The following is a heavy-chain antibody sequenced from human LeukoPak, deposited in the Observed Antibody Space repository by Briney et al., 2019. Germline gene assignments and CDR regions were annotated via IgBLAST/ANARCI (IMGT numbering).Heavy chain of an antibody. J-gene: IGHJ4*02. Sequence: ASVKVSCKTSGYTFSGYGISWVRQAPGQGLEWMGGITGNNGNTNYAPSLQGRVTMTTDTSTNTAYMELTSLKSDDTAVYYCARDQRNSGSYRFEYWGQGTLVTVSS. CDR1: GYTFSGYG. CDR2: ITGNNGNT. CDR3: ARDQRNSGSYRFEY. D-gene: IGHD1-26*01. V-gene: IGHV1-18*01.